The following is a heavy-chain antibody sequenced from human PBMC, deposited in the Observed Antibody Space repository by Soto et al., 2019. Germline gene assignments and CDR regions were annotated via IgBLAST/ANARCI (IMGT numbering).Heavy chain of an antibody. CDR1: GGSISSYY. CDR3: ARDTRICTNGVCYTDYYYYGMDV. D-gene: IGHD2-8*01. CDR2: IYYSGST. Sequence: SETLSLTCTVSGGSISSYYWSWIRQPPGKGLEWIGHIYYSGSTNYNPSLKSRVTISVDTSKNQFSLKLSSVTAADTAVYYCARDTRICTNGVCYTDYYYYGMDVWGQGTTVTVSS. J-gene: IGHJ6*02. V-gene: IGHV4-59*01.